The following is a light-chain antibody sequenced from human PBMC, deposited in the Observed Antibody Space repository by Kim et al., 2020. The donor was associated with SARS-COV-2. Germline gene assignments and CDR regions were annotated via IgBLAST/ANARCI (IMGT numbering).Light chain of an antibody. Sequence: QSVLTQPPSTSGTPGQRVTISCSGSSSNIGSNYVFWYQFLPGTAPRLLIFRNNQRPSGVPDRFSDSKSGTSASLAISGLRSEDEGDYYCAAWDDSLSVWVFGGGTQLTVL. CDR3: AAWDDSLSVWV. CDR1: SSNIGSNY. V-gene: IGLV1-47*01. CDR2: RNN. J-gene: IGLJ3*02.